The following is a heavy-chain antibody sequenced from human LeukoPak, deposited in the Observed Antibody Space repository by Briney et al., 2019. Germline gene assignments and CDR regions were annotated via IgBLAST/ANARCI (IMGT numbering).Heavy chain of an antibody. CDR3: ARSLWSGYYTYVY. D-gene: IGHD3-3*01. V-gene: IGHV1-18*01. CDR1: GGTFSSYT. Sequence: AASVKVSCKASGGTFSSYTISWVRQAPGQGLEWMGWISAYNGNTNYAQKLQGRVTMTTDTSTSTGYMELRSLRSDDTAVYYCARSLWSGYYTYVYWGQGTLVTVSS. CDR2: ISAYNGNT. J-gene: IGHJ4*02.